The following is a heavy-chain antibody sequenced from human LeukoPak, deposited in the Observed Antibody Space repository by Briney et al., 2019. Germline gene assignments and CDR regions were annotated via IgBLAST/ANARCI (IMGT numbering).Heavy chain of an antibody. CDR1: GFTFSSYG. CDR3: AKDGDPYNWNYFDY. V-gene: IGHV3-30*02. J-gene: IGHJ4*02. CDR2: IRYDGSNK. Sequence: GGSLRLSCAASGFTFSSYGMHWVRQAPGKGLEWVAFIRYDGSNKYYADSVKGRFTISRDNSKNTLYLQMNSLRAEDTVVYYCAKDGDPYNWNYFDYWGQGTLVTVSS. D-gene: IGHD1-20*01.